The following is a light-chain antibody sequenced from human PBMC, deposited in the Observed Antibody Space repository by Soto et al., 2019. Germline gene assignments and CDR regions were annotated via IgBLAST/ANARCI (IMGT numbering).Light chain of an antibody. J-gene: IGLJ2*01. CDR1: SSNIGAGYD. CDR2: GNS. V-gene: IGLV1-40*01. Sequence: SALTQPPSVSGAPGQRVTISCTGSSSNIGAGYDVHWYQQLPGTAPKLLIYGNSNRPSGVPDRFSGSKSGTSASLAITGLQAEDEADYYCQSYDSSLSGPLFGGGTKLTVL. CDR3: QSYDSSLSGPL.